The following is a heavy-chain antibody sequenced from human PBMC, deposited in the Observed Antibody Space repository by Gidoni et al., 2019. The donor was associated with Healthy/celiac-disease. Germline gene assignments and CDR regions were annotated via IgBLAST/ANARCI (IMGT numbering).Heavy chain of an antibody. Sequence: QVQLVESGGGVVQPGRSLRLACAASGFTFSSYAMHWVRQAPGKGLEWVAVISYDGSNKYYADSVKGRFTISRDNSKNTLYLQMNSLRAEDTAVYYCARGSTFVYDFWSGYYDYWGQGTLVTVSS. J-gene: IGHJ4*02. CDR1: GFTFSSYA. D-gene: IGHD3-3*01. CDR3: ARGSTFVYDFWSGYYDY. V-gene: IGHV3-30-3*01. CDR2: ISYDGSNK.